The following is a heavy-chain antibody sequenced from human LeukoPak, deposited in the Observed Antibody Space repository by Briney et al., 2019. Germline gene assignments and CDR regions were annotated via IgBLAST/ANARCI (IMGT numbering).Heavy chain of an antibody. CDR3: ATTPHRWQLSILANWFDP. J-gene: IGHJ5*02. CDR1: GYTFTSYY. V-gene: IGHV1-46*01. Sequence: GASVKVSCKASGYTFTSYYMHWVRQAPGQGLEWMGIINPSGGSTSYTQKFEGRVTMTRDTSTTTVYMELSSLRSQDTAVYYCATTPHRWQLSILANWFDPWGQGTLVTVSS. CDR2: INPSGGST. D-gene: IGHD2-15*01.